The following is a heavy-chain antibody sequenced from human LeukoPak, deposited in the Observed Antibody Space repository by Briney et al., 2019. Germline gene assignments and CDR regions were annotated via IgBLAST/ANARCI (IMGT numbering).Heavy chain of an antibody. V-gene: IGHV4-30-4*01. CDR2: IYYSGST. D-gene: IGHD3-10*01. Sequence: PSQTLSLTCTVSGGSISSGDYYWSWIRQPPGKGLEWIGYIYYSGSTYSNPSLKSRVTISVDTSKNQFSLQLNSVTPEDTAVYYCAGKGYYGSGPPRGMDVWGQGTTVTVSS. CDR1: GGSISSGDYY. J-gene: IGHJ6*02. CDR3: AGKGYYGSGPPRGMDV.